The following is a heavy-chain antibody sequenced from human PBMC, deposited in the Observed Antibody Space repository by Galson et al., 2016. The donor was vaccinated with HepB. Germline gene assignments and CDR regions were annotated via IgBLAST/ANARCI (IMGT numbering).Heavy chain of an antibody. V-gene: IGHV3-23*01. J-gene: IGHJ4*02. CDR2: ISGTGGSI. Sequence: SLRLSCATSGFTFSSYGMNWVRQAPGKGLEWVSAISGTGGSIHYADSVKGRFTISRDNSMNTLYLQMNSLRAEDTAVYYCARGIDYWGQGTLVTVSS. CDR3: ARGIDY. CDR1: GFTFSSYG.